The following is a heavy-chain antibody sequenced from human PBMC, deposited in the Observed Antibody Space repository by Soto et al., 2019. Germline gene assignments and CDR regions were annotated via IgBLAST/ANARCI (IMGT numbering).Heavy chain of an antibody. Sequence: SETLSLTCTVSGGSISSGGYYWSWIRQHPGKGLEWIGYIYYSGSTYYNPSLKSRVTISVDTSKNQFSLKLSSVTAADTAVYYCARDTNPNYDFWSSSEYYYGMDVWGQGTTVTVSS. CDR1: GGSISSGGYY. CDR2: IYYSGST. CDR3: ARDTNPNYDFWSSSEYYYGMDV. D-gene: IGHD3-3*01. J-gene: IGHJ6*02. V-gene: IGHV4-31*03.